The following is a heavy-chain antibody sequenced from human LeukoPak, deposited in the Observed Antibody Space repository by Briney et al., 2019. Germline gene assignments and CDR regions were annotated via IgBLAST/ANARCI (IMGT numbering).Heavy chain of an antibody. CDR1: GFKFADAP. D-gene: IGHD4-17*01. CDR3: ARGGRTTWHGMDV. CDR2: ITWGATDS. Sequence: PGGSLRLSCTASGFKFADAPMHWVRQPPGKGLEWIALITWGATDSYYADSVKGRFTISRDNSKNTLYLQMNSLRAEDTAVYYCARGGRTTWHGMDVWGQGTTVTVSS. V-gene: IGHV3-30*03. J-gene: IGHJ6*02.